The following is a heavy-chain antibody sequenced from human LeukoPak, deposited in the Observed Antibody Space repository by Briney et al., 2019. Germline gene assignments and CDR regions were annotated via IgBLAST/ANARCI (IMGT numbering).Heavy chain of an antibody. CDR2: LYYSGST. V-gene: IGHV4-59*01. J-gene: IGHJ4*02. Sequence: ASQTLSLTCTVAGGSISSYYWSWIRQPPGKGLEWIGCLYYSGSTNYNPSLKSRVTISVDTSKNQFSLKLSSVTAADTAMYYCARTRLYYYDSSGYYSSYFDYWGQGTLVTVSS. CDR1: GGSISSYY. D-gene: IGHD3-22*01. CDR3: ARTRLYYYDSSGYYSSYFDY.